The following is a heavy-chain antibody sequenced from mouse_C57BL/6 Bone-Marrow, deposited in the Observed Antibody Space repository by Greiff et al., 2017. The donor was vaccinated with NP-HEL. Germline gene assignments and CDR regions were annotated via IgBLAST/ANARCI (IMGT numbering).Heavy chain of an antibody. CDR3: AREGYFYAMDY. CDR1: GYTFTSYG. J-gene: IGHJ4*01. D-gene: IGHD2-3*01. V-gene: IGHV1-81*01. CDR2: IYPRSGNT. Sequence: VQLQQSGAELARPGASVKLSCKASGYTFTSYGISWVKQRPGQGLEWIGEIYPRSGNTYYNEKFQGKATLTADKSSSTAYMELRSLTSEDSAFYFCAREGYFYAMDYWGQGTSVTVSS.